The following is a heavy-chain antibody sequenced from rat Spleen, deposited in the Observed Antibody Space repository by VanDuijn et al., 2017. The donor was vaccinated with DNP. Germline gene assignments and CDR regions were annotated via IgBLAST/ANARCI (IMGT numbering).Heavy chain of an antibody. Sequence: EVQLVESGGGLVQPGRSLKLSCAASGFTFSAYYMAWVRQAPAKGLEWVASSSYDGSRTFYRDSVKGRFTISRDNAKSTLYLHMDSLRSEDTATYYCTTRSTLLDYWGQGVMVTVSS. V-gene: IGHV5-20*01. CDR2: SSYDGSRT. CDR1: GFTFSAYY. CDR3: TTRSTLLDY. D-gene: IGHD1-10*01. J-gene: IGHJ2*01.